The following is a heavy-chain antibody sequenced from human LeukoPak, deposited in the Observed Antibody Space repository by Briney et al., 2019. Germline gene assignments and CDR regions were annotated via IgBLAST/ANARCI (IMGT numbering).Heavy chain of an antibody. V-gene: IGHV1-69*04. Sequence: ASVKVSCKASGGTYSSYAISWVRQVPGQGLEWMGRIIPILGIANYAQKFQGRVTITADKSTSTAYMELSSLRSEDTAVYYCARDGRGGNFDYWGQGTLVTVSA. D-gene: IGHD3-10*01. J-gene: IGHJ4*02. CDR2: IIPILGIA. CDR3: ARDGRGGNFDY. CDR1: GGTYSSYA.